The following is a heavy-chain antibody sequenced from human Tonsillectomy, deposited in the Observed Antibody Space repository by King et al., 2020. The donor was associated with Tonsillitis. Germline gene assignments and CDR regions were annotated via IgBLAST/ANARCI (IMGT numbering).Heavy chain of an antibody. CDR1: GGSISTYY. D-gene: IGHD3-10*01. Sequence: QLQESGPGLVKPSETLSLTCTVSGGSISTYYWSWIRQPPGKGLEWIGYIYYSGSTNYNPSLKSRVTISVDTSKNQFSLKLSSVTAADTAVYYCARDRLWFGESATYYYYGVDVWGQGTTVTVSS. J-gene: IGHJ6*02. V-gene: IGHV4-59*01. CDR2: IYYSGST. CDR3: ARDRLWFGESATYYYYGVDV.